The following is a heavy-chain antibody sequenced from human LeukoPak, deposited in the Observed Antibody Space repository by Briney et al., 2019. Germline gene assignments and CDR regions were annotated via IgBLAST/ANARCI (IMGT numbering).Heavy chain of an antibody. CDR1: GFTFSDYY. V-gene: IGHV3-11*05. CDR3: GRVDDLAAAGTGDY. D-gene: IGHD6-13*01. CDR2: ISTDSTYI. Sequence: GGSLRLSCAASGFTFSDYYMSWIRQAPEKGLEWVSYISTDSTYITYADSVKGRFTISRDNAKNSLYLQMNNLRAGDTDVYYCGRVDDLAAAGTGDYWGQGTLVTVSS. J-gene: IGHJ4*02.